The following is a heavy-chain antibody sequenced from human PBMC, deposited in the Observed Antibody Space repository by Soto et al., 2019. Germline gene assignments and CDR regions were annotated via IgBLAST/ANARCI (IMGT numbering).Heavy chain of an antibody. CDR3: TFLWGIAARDAFDI. Sequence: GGSLRLSCAASGFTFSNAWMNWVRQAPGKGLEWVGRIKSKTDGGTTDYAAPVKGRFTISRDDSKNTLYLQMNSLKTEDTAVYYCTFLWGIAARDAFDIWGQGTMVTVSS. D-gene: IGHD6-6*01. CDR1: GFTFSNAW. V-gene: IGHV3-15*07. J-gene: IGHJ3*02. CDR2: IKSKTDGGTT.